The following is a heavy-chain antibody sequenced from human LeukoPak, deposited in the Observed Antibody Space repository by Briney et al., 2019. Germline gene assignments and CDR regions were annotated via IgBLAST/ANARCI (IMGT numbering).Heavy chain of an antibody. Sequence: PGGSLTLSCAASGFTFSRFWLHWVRQAPAKGLVWVSRINNDGADTVYEASVTGRFIISRDNAKNTLCLQMNSLRADDTALYYCVRGSSGPEIWGQGTMVTVSS. CDR2: INNDGADT. CDR1: GFTFSRFW. V-gene: IGHV3-74*01. CDR3: VRGSSGPEI. D-gene: IGHD3-10*01. J-gene: IGHJ3*02.